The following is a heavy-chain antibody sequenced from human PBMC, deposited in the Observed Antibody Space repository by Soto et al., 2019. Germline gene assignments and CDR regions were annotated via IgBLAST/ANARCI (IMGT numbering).Heavy chain of an antibody. J-gene: IGHJ5*02. D-gene: IGHD2-15*01. CDR3: ARLQDIVVVVAATVDIWFDP. Sequence: SETLSLTCTVSGGSISSYYWSWIRQPPGKGLEWIGYIYYSGSTNYNPSLKSRFAISVDTSKNQFSLTWRSVTAADPAVYYCARLQDIVVVVAATVDIWFDPWGQGTLVTVSS. V-gene: IGHV4-59*08. CDR1: GGSISSYY. CDR2: IYYSGST.